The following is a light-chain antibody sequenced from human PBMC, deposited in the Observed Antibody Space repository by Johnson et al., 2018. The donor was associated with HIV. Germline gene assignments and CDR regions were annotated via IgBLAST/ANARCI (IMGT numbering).Light chain of an antibody. Sequence: QSVLTQPPSVSAAPGQKVTISCSGSSSKIGNKYVSWYQQFPGTAPKVLIYDNSKRPSGIPDRFSGSKSGTSATLGITGLQTGDKADYYCGTWDSSLSAGVFGTGTKVTVL. V-gene: IGLV1-51*01. CDR1: SSKIGNKY. J-gene: IGLJ1*01. CDR2: DNS. CDR3: GTWDSSLSAGV.